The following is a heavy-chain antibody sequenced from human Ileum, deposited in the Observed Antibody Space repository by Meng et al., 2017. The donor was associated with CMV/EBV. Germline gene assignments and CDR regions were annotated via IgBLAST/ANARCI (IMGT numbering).Heavy chain of an antibody. Sequence: QLQVQESGSGLVKPSQTLSLTCVVSGDSITRDGYSWSWIRQPPGKGLEWIGYMYHSGSTYYNPSLKSRSTISGDRSKNQVSLKMISVTAADTAVYFCVRGAYCISGSCRPPGYFDTWGQGTLVTVSS. D-gene: IGHD2-2*01. CDR1: GDSITRDGYS. J-gene: IGHJ4*02. V-gene: IGHV4-30-2*01. CDR2: MYHSGST. CDR3: VRGAYCISGSCRPPGYFDT.